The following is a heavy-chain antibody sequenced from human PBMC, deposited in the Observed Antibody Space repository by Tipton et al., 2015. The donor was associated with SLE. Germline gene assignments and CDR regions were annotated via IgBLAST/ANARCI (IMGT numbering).Heavy chain of an antibody. CDR2: IHYSGTT. CDR3: ARHDNYYDTTGYPAGGMDV. D-gene: IGHD3-22*01. V-gene: IGHV4-39*07. CDR1: GGSIRSTDTY. Sequence: TLSLTCSVSGGSIRSTDTYWGRIRQPPGKGLEWIGSIHYSGTTFYQPSLKSRVTISVDTSNNQYSLKLTTVTAADTAVYYCARHDNYYDTTGYPAGGMDVWGQGTTVTVSS. J-gene: IGHJ6*02.